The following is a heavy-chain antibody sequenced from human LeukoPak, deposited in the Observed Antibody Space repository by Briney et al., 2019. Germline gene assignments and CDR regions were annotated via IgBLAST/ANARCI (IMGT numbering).Heavy chain of an antibody. V-gene: IGHV3-23*01. CDR1: GFTFSSYA. CDR3: AKVSTTVVTQGMGAFDI. J-gene: IGHJ3*02. Sequence: GGSLRLSCAASGFTFSSYAMSWVRQAPGKGLEWVSAISGSGGSTYYADSVKGRFTISRDNSKNTLYLQMNSLRAEDTAVYYCAKVSTTVVTQGMGAFDIWGQGTMVTVSS. D-gene: IGHD4-23*01. CDR2: ISGSGGST.